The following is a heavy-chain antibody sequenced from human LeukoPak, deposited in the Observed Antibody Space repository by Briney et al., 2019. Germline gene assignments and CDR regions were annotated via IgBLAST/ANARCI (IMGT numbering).Heavy chain of an antibody. Sequence: ASVKVSCKASGYTFTSYGISWVRQAPGQGLEWMGWISAYNGNTNYAQKLQGRVTMTTDISTTTAYMELRSLRSDDTAVYYCARDSLASTAMVRGVTVAYWGQGTLVTVSS. CDR2: ISAYNGNT. J-gene: IGHJ4*02. D-gene: IGHD3-10*01. CDR1: GYTFTSYG. CDR3: ARDSLASTAMVRGVTVAY. V-gene: IGHV1-18*01.